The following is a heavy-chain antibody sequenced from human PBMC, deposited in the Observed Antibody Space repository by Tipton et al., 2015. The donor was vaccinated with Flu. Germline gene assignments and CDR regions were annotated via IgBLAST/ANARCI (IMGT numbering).Heavy chain of an antibody. CDR1: GGSVSSGSYY. CDR2: IYYSGST. V-gene: IGHV4-61*01. D-gene: IGHD3-16*02. Sequence: TLSLTCTVSGGSVSSGSYYWSWIRQPPGKGLEWIGYIYYSGSTNYNPSLKSRVTISVDTSKNRFSLKLSSVTAADTAVYYCAREDVWGSYRHHLYFDYWGQGTLVTVSS. J-gene: IGHJ4*02. CDR3: AREDVWGSYRHHLYFDY.